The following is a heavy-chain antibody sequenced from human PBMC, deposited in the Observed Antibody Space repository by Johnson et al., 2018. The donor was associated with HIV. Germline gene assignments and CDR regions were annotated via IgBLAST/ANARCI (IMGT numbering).Heavy chain of an antibody. CDR1: GFTFSRYW. J-gene: IGHJ3*02. CDR2: INSDGSNT. D-gene: IGHD1/OR15-1a*01. Sequence: VQLVESGGGLVQPGGSLRLSCAGSGFTFSRYWMHWVRQAPGKGLVWVSGINSDGSNTNYADSVKGRFTISRDNAKNSLYLQMNRLRAEDTAVYYCARDLGNWDSPRSAFDILGQGTMVTVSS. CDR3: ARDLGNWDSPRSAFDI. V-gene: IGHV3-74*01.